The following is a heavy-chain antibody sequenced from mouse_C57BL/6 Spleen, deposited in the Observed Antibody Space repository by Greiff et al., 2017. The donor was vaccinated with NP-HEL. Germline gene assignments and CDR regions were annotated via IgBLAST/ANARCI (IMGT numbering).Heavy chain of an antibody. Sequence: QVQLQQPGAELVRPGSSVKLSCKASGYTFTSYWMDWVKQRPGQGLEWIGNIYPSDGETHYNQKFKDKATLTVDKSSSTAYMQLSSLTSEDSAVYYCANWYFDYWGQGTTLTVSS. J-gene: IGHJ2*01. CDR2: IYPSDGET. CDR1: GYTFTSYW. CDR3: ANWYFDY. V-gene: IGHV1-61*01. D-gene: IGHD4-1*01.